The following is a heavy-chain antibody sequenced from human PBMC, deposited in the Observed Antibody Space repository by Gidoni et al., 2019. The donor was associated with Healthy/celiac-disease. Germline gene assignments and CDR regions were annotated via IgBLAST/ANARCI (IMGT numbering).Heavy chain of an antibody. CDR3: ARDLAARLNWFDP. J-gene: IGHJ5*02. Sequence: QVQLQQWGAGLLKPSETLSLTCAVSGGSFSGYYWRWLRQPPGKGLEWIGEIKHSGSTNYTPSLKSRVTISVDTSKNQFSLKLRSVTAADTAVYYCARDLAARLNWFDPGGQGTLVTVSS. CDR2: IKHSGST. CDR1: GGSFSGYY. V-gene: IGHV4-34*01. D-gene: IGHD6-6*01.